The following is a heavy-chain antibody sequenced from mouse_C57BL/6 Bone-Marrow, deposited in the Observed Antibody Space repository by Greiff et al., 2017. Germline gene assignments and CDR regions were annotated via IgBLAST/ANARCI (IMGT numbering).Heavy chain of an antibody. J-gene: IGHJ3*01. V-gene: IGHV1-72*01. CDR2: IDPNSGGT. CDR1: GYTFTSYW. D-gene: IGHD4-1*01. CDR3: ARSGGAWFAD. Sequence: LQQPGAELVKPGASVKLSCKASGYTFTSYWMHWVKQRPGRGLEWLGRIDPNSGGTKYNEKFKSKATLTVDKPSSTAYMQLSSLTSEDSAVYYCARSGGAWFADRGQGTLVTVSA.